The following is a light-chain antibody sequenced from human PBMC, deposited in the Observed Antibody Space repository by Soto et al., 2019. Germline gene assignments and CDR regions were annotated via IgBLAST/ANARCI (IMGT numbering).Light chain of an antibody. V-gene: IGKV1-9*01. Sequence: IQLTQSPSSLSASVGDRVTLACRASQGISSYLAWYQQKPGKAPKLLIYAASTLQSGVPSRFSGSGSGTDFTLTISSLQPEDFATYYCQQINNYPLTFGGGTKVDIK. CDR2: AAS. CDR3: QQINNYPLT. J-gene: IGKJ4*01. CDR1: QGISSY.